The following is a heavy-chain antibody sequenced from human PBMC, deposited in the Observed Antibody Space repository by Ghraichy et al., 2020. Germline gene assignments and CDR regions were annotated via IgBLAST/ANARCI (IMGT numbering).Heavy chain of an antibody. V-gene: IGHV3-30*18. CDR2: ISYDGSNK. CDR1: GFTFSSYG. Sequence: GGSLRLSCAASGFTFSSYGMHWVRQAPGKGLEWVAVISYDGSNKYYADSVKGRFTISRDNSKNTLYLQMNSLRAEDTAVYYCAKEDRYSHYGMDVWGQGTTVTVSS. D-gene: IGHD1-26*01. J-gene: IGHJ6*02. CDR3: AKEDRYSHYGMDV.